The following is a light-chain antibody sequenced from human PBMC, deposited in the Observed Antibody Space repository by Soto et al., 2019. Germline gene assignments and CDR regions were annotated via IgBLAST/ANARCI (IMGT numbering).Light chain of an antibody. Sequence: DIQMTQSPSSLSASVGDRVTITCRASQSISSYLNWYQQKPGKAPKLLIYAASSLQSGVPSMFSGSGSVTDFSLTISSLQPEDFATYFFQQSYSTPLALGGGTNMDIK. V-gene: IGKV1-39*01. CDR3: QQSYSTPLA. CDR1: QSISSY. CDR2: AAS. J-gene: IGKJ4*01.